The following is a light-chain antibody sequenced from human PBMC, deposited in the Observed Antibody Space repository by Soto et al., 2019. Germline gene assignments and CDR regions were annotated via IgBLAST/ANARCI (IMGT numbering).Light chain of an antibody. Sequence: EIVLTQSPATLSLSPGERATLSCRASQSVSSYLAWYQQKPGQAPRLLIYDASNRATGIPARFSGSGSGTDLTLTISSLEPDDFAVYYCQQRSNWPRLTFGGGTKVEIK. V-gene: IGKV3-11*01. CDR1: QSVSSY. CDR2: DAS. J-gene: IGKJ4*01. CDR3: QQRSNWPRLT.